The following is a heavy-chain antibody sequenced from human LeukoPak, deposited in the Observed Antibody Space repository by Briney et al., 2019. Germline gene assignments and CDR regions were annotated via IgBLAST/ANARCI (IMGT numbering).Heavy chain of an antibody. V-gene: IGHV4-39*01. D-gene: IGHD3-3*01. Sequence: SETLSRNGTVSGGSISSSSYYWGWIRQPPWKGLEGIGSIYYSGSTYYNPSLKSRVTIYVDTSKNQFSLKLSSVTAADTAVYYCARRSITIIGVVSLQYYFDYWGQGTLVTVSS. J-gene: IGHJ4*02. CDR3: ARRSITIIGVVSLQYYFDY. CDR1: GGSISSSSYY. CDR2: IYYSGST.